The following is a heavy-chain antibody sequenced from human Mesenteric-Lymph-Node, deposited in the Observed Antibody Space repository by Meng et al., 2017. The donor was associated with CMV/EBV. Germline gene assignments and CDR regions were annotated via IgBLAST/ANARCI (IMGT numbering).Heavy chain of an antibody. J-gene: IGHJ6*02. D-gene: IGHD2-8*02. CDR2: IRYDALIK. Sequence: GGSLRLSCAASGFPFSSYDMHWVRQAPGKGLEWVAFIRYDALIKYYRDSVKGRFTISRDNPSNTLYLQMNSLRAEDTAVYYCTKGPDGENPNVHWRYAMDAWGQGTTVTVSS. V-gene: IGHV3-30*02. CDR1: GFPFSSYD. CDR3: TKGPDGENPNVHWRYAMDA.